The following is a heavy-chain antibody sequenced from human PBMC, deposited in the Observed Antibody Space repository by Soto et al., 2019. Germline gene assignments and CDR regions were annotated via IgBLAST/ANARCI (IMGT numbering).Heavy chain of an antibody. D-gene: IGHD3-9*01. CDR1: GGTFSSYT. CDR2: IIPILGIA. V-gene: IGHV1-69*04. CDR3: AREERYFDWSNDY. Sequence: SVKVSCKASGGTFSSYTISWVRQAPGQGLEWMGRIIPILGIANYAQKFQGRVTITADKSTSTAYMELSSLRSEDTAVYYCAREERYFDWSNDYWGQGTLVTVSS. J-gene: IGHJ4*02.